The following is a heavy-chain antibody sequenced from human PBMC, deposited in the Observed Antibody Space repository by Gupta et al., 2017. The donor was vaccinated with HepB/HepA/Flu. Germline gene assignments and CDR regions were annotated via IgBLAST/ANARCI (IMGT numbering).Heavy chain of an antibody. CDR3: AKALASGRMFYFDS. CDR1: GFTFSSFD. J-gene: IGHJ4*02. CDR2: INRDAGKT. Sequence: EVQLLASGGGLLQPGGSLRLSCAASGFTFSSFDMNWARQAPGKGLEWVSGINRDAGKTHYADFVKGRFTISRDNSRNTLSLQMTSLRVEDTAVYYCAKALASGRMFYFDSWGQGTLVTVS. V-gene: IGHV3-23*01. D-gene: IGHD6-19*01.